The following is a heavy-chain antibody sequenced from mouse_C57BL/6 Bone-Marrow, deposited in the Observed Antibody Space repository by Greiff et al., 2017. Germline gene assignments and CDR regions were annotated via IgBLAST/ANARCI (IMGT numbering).Heavy chain of an antibody. CDR2: IHPSDSDT. J-gene: IGHJ4*01. V-gene: IGHV1-74*01. D-gene: IGHD2-3*01. CDR3: APSYDGYYAMDY. CDR1: GYTFTSYW. Sequence: QVQLQQPGTELVKPGASVKVSCKASGYTFTSYWMHWVKQRPGQGLEWIGRIHPSDSDTNYNQKFKGKATLTVDKSSSTAYMQLSSLTSEDSAVYYCAPSYDGYYAMDYWGQGTSVTVSS.